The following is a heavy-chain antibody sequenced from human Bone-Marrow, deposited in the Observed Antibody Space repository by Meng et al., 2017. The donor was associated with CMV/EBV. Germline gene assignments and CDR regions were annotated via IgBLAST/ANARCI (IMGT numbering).Heavy chain of an antibody. CDR1: GYTFTSYD. V-gene: IGHV1-8*03. CDR3: ARVVVAAAGTSTPGYYYYGMDV. J-gene: IGHJ6*02. D-gene: IGHD6-13*01. CDR2: MNPNSGNT. Sequence: ASVKVSCKASGYTFTSYDINWVRQATGQGLEWMGWMNPNSGNTGYAQKFQGRVTITRNTSISTAYMELSSLRSEDTAVYYCARVVVAAAGTSTPGYYYYGMDVWGQGTTVTVSS.